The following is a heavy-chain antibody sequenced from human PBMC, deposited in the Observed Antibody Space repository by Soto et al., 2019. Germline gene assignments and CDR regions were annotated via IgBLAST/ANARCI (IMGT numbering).Heavy chain of an antibody. CDR3: ARDETRGSDY. V-gene: IGHV1-69*08. J-gene: IGHJ4*02. D-gene: IGHD3-16*01. CDR1: GVTFSVYS. CDR2: LYPTLGIT. Sequence: QVQLVQSGAEVKKPGSSVKVSCKASGVTFSVYSISWVRQAPEQGLEWMGRLYPTLGITQYAQKFQGRVTITADQSTSTAYMELSSLTSEDTAVYYCARDETRGSDYWGQGTLVTVSS.